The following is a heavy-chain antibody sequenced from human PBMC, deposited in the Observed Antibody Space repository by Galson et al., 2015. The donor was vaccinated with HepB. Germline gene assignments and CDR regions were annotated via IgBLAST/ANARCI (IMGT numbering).Heavy chain of an antibody. V-gene: IGHV3-53*01. J-gene: IGHJ4*02. CDR3: AQLGTGY. Sequence: SLRLSCADSGFSVYSNYMNWVRQAPGKGLEWVSLIYSSSSSTNYADFVRGRFTISRDTSKNTVYLQMSRLRADDTAIYYCAQLGTGYWGRGTLVTVSS. CDR2: IYSSSSST. D-gene: IGHD7-27*01. CDR1: GFSVYSNY.